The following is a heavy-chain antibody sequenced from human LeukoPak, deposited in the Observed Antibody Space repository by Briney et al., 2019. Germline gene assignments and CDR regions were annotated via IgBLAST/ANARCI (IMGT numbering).Heavy chain of an antibody. V-gene: IGHV1-2*02. D-gene: IGHD5-12*01. CDR3: ARSGGYDDGYMYV. CDR2: INPNSGGT. Sequence: ASVKVSCKASGYTFTGYYMHCVRQAPGQGLEWMGWINPNSGGTNYAQKFQGRVTITRNTSISTAYMELSSLRSEDTAVYYCARSGGYDDGYMYVWGKGTTVTVSS. J-gene: IGHJ6*03. CDR1: GYTFTGYY.